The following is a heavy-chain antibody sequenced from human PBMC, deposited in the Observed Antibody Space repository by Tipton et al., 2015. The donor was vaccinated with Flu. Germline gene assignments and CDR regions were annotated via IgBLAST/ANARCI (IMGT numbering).Heavy chain of an antibody. D-gene: IGHD3-22*01. CDR1: GGTFSSYA. J-gene: IGHJ4*02. Sequence: QVQLVQSGAEVKKPGSSVKVSCKASGGTFSSYAISWVRQAPGQGLEWMGGIIPIFGTANYAQKFQGRVTITADESTSTAYMELSSLRSEDTAVYYCARDSRDYYDSSGYYYFPDYWGQGTLVTVSS. CDR3: ARDSRDYYDSSGYYYFPDY. V-gene: IGHV1-69*01. CDR2: IIPIFGTA.